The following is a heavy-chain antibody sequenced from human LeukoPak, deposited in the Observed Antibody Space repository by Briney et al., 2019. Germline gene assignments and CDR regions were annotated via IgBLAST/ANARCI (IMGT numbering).Heavy chain of an antibody. CDR2: INHSGST. J-gene: IGHJ5*02. V-gene: IGHV4-34*01. CDR3: ARKGRNWFDP. CDR1: GGSFSGYY. Sequence: SETLSFTCAVYGGSFSGYYWSWIRQPPGNGLEWIGEINHSGSTNYNPSLKSRVTISVDTSKNQFSLKLSSVTAADTAVYYCARKGRNWFDPWGQGTLVTVSS.